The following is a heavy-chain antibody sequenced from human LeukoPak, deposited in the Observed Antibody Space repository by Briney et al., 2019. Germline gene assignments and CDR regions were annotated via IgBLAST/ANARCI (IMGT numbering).Heavy chain of an antibody. CDR2: IYYSGST. V-gene: IGHV4-31*03. CDR3: ARITLDILTGYYYYYFDY. D-gene: IGHD3-9*01. J-gene: IGHJ4*02. CDR1: GGSISSGGYY. Sequence: SETLSLTCTVSGGSISSGGYYWSWIRQHPGKGLEWIGYIYYSGSTYYNPSLKSRVTISVDTSKNQFSLKLSSVTAADTAVYYCARITLDILTGYYYYYFDYWGQGTLVTVSS.